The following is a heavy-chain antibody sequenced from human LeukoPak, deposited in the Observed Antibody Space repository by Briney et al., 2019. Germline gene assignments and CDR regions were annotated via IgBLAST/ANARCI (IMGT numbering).Heavy chain of an antibody. Sequence: GRSLRLSCAASGFTFSSYGMHWVRQAPGKGLEWVAVISYDGSNKYYADPVKGRFTISRDNSKNTLYLQMNSLRAEDTAVYYCAKDGNDYVWGSFYYFDYWGQGTLVTVSS. V-gene: IGHV3-30*18. CDR2: ISYDGSNK. CDR1: GFTFSSYG. J-gene: IGHJ4*02. CDR3: AKDGNDYVWGSFYYFDY. D-gene: IGHD3-16*01.